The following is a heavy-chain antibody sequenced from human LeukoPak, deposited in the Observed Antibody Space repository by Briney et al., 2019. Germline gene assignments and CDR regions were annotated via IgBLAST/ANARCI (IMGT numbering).Heavy chain of an antibody. J-gene: IGHJ4*02. D-gene: IGHD6-6*01. Sequence: PSETLSLTCTVSGDSISSYYWSWIRQPPGKGLEWIGYIYYSGSTYYNPSLTSRVTISVDTSKNKFSLRLSSVTAAATAVYYCARSTIDARLQDYWGQGNLVTVSS. CDR1: GDSISSYY. CDR3: ARSTIDARLQDY. CDR2: IYYSGST. V-gene: IGHV4-59*01.